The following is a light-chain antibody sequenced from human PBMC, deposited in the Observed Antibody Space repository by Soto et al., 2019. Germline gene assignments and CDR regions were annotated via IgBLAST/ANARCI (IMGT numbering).Light chain of an antibody. J-gene: IGKJ4*01. V-gene: IGKV1D-13*01. Sequence: AIQLTQSPSSLSASVGDRVTITCRASQGISSALAWYQQKPGKAPKLLIYYASSLESGVPSRFSVSGSGTDFTLIISRLQPEDFATYYCQQFNYYFTFGGWTKVEIK. CDR1: QGISSA. CDR2: YAS. CDR3: QQFNYYFT.